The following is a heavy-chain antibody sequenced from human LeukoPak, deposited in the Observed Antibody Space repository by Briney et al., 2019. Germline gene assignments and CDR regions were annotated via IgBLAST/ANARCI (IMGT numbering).Heavy chain of an antibody. V-gene: IGHV3-21*01. D-gene: IGHD5-12*01. CDR1: GFTFGDYA. CDR2: ISSSSSYI. CDR3: AREPRGYGAFDI. J-gene: IGHJ3*02. Sequence: PGRSLRLSCTASGFTFGDYAMSWVRQAPGKGLEWVSSISSSSSYIYYADSVKGRFTISRDNAKNSLYLQMNSLRAEDTAVYYCAREPRGYGAFDIWGQGTMVTVSS.